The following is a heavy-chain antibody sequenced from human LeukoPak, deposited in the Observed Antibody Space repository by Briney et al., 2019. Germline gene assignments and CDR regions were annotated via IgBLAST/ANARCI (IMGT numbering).Heavy chain of an antibody. Sequence: GGSLRLSCAASGFTFSYFYMSWVRQAPGKGLEWVAKIKPDGSDKWYVDSEKGRFTISRDNAKNSLYLQMNSLRAEDTAVYYCVRGSTAAANFDIWGQGTLVTVSS. CDR3: VRGSTAAANFDI. CDR1: GFTFSYFY. CDR2: IKPDGSDK. D-gene: IGHD6-13*01. V-gene: IGHV3-7*01. J-gene: IGHJ4*02.